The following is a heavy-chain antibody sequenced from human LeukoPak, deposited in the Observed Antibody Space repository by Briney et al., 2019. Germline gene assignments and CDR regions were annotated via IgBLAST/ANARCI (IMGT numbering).Heavy chain of an antibody. CDR2: IYYSGST. CDR3: ARLPAARLISGAFDI. D-gene: IGHD1-20*01. CDR1: GGSISSGDYY. J-gene: IGHJ3*02. Sequence: SETLSLTCTVSGGSISSGDYYWSWIRQPPGKGLEWIGYIYYSGSTYYNPSLKSRVTISVDTSKNQFSLKMSSVTAADTALYYCARLPAARLISGAFDIWGQGTMVTVSS. V-gene: IGHV4-30-4*02.